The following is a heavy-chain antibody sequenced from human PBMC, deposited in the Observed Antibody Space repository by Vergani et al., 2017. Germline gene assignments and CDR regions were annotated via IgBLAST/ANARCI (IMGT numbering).Heavy chain of an antibody. V-gene: IGHV3-30-3*01. D-gene: IGHD2-15*01. CDR2: ISYDGSNK. Sequence: QVQLVESGGGVVQPGRSLRLSCAASGFTFSSYAMHWVRPAPGKGLEWVAVISYDGSNKYYADSVKGRFTISRDNSKNTLYLQMNSLRAEDTAVYYCATTRDCSGGSCYSYYYMDVWGKGTTVTVSS. CDR3: ATTRDCSGGSCYSYYYMDV. J-gene: IGHJ6*03. CDR1: GFTFSSYA.